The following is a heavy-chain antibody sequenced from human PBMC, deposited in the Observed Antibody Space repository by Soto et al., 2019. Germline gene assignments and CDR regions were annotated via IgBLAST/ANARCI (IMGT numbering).Heavy chain of an antibody. CDR3: ARDKTYYYDSSGYPGGYFDY. D-gene: IGHD3-22*01. CDR2: IYYSGST. CDR1: GGSISSGGYY. J-gene: IGHJ4*02. Sequence: QVQLQESGPGLVKPSQTLSLTCTVSGGSISSGGYYWSWIRQHPGKGLEWIGYIYYSGSTYYNPSLKSRVTISVDTSKNQFSLKLSSVTAADTAVYCCARDKTYYYDSSGYPGGYFDYWGQGTLVTVSS. V-gene: IGHV4-31*03.